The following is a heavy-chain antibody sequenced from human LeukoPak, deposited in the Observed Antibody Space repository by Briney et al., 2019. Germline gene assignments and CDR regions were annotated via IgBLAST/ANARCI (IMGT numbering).Heavy chain of an antibody. J-gene: IGHJ4*02. CDR2: ISSSSSTI. V-gene: IGHV3-48*01. CDR1: GFTFSSYS. Sequence: GGSLRLSCAASGFTFSSYSMNWVRQAPGKGLEWVSYISSSSSTIYYADSVKGRLTISRDNAKNSLYLQMNSLRAEDTAVYYCASSDGDPELHYFDYWGQGTLVTVSS. D-gene: IGHD4-17*01. CDR3: ASSDGDPELHYFDY.